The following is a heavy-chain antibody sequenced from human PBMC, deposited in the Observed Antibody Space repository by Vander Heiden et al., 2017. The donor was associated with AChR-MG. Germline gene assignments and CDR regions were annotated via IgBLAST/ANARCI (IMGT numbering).Heavy chain of an antibody. V-gene: IGHV4-34*01. CDR2: INHSGST. Sequence: LKPSETLSLTCAVYGGSFSGYYWSWIRQPPGKGLEWIGEINHSGSTNYNPSLKSRVTISVDTSKNQFSLKLSSVTAADTAVYYCARFSSRLGSRWGIDYWGQGTLVTVSS. CDR1: GGSFSGYY. CDR3: ARFSSRLGSRWGIDY. J-gene: IGHJ4*02. D-gene: IGHD3-16*01.